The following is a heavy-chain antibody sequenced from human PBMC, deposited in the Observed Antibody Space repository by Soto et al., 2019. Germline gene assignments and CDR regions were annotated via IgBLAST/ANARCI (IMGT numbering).Heavy chain of an antibody. D-gene: IGHD6-6*01. CDR3: ARGFEQLSPGYYYYSYMDV. Sequence: GASVKVSCKASGYTFTGYYMHWVRQAPGQGLEWMGWINPNSGGTNYAQKFQGWVTMTRDTCISTAYMELSRLRSDDTAVYYCARGFEQLSPGYYYYSYMDVWGKGTTVTVS. V-gene: IGHV1-2*04. J-gene: IGHJ6*03. CDR2: INPNSGGT. CDR1: GYTFTGYY.